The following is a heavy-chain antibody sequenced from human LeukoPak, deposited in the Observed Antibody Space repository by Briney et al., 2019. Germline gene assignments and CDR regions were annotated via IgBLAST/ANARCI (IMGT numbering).Heavy chain of an antibody. CDR1: GFTFSNAW. J-gene: IGHJ6*02. D-gene: IGHD1-26*01. CDR3: ARALGLQVGMDV. V-gene: IGHV3-15*01. CDR2: IKSKTDGGTT. Sequence: GGSLRLSCAASGFTFSNAWMSWVRQAPGKGLEWVGRIKSKTDGGTTDYAAPVKGRFTISRDDSKNTLYLQMNSLKTEDTAVYYCARALGLQVGMDVWGQGTTVTVSS.